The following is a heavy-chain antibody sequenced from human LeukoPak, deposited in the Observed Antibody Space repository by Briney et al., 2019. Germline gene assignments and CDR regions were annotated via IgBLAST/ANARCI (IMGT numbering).Heavy chain of an antibody. CDR3: ARARSDYYYGMDV. D-gene: IGHD2-15*01. J-gene: IGHJ6*02. V-gene: IGHV3-53*01. CDR1: GFTVSSNY. CDR2: IYSGGST. Sequence: PGGSLRHSCAASGFTVSSNYMSWVRQAPGKGLEWVSVIYSGGSTYYADSVKGRFTISRDNSKNTLYLQMNSLRAEDTAVYYCARARSDYYYGMDVWGQGTTVTVS.